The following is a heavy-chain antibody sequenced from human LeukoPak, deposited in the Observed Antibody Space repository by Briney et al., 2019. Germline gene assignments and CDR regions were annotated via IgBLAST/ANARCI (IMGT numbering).Heavy chain of an antibody. CDR2: VGHDGNNK. CDR1: GFTFGSYD. CDR3: ARASYHYDSSNSKGAFDI. J-gene: IGHJ3*02. Sequence: PGGSLSLSSAACGFTFGSYDLHWVRPAPGKGLEWVAIVGHDGNNKYIAASVQTRFTISRDNSKNTLYLQMNSLRAEDTAVYYCARASYHYDSSNSKGAFDIWGQGTMVTVSS. V-gene: IGHV3-30-3*01. D-gene: IGHD3-22*01.